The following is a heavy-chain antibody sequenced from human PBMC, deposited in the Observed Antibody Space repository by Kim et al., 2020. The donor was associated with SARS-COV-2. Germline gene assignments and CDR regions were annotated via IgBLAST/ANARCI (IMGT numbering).Heavy chain of an antibody. CDR3: ASVLGSAVSRRRTFDY. CDR2: ISKSADAM. J-gene: IGHJ4*02. CDR1: GFSFSDHY. V-gene: IGHV3-11*01. Sequence: GGSLRLSCAASGFSFSDHYMTWIRQSPGRGLEWVSSISKSADAMYYADSVKGRFIISRDNAKSSVSLEMKNMRDEDTAAYYCASVLGSAVSRRRTFDYWGQGTLVTVSS. D-gene: IGHD3-10*01.